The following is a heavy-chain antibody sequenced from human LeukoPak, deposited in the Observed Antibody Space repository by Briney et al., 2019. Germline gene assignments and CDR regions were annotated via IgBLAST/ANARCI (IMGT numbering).Heavy chain of an antibody. J-gene: IGHJ5*02. CDR2: ISGGST. V-gene: IGHV3-23*01. CDR1: GFTFSSYA. CDR3: AKVPAVAGKKNWFDP. Sequence: GGSLRLSCAASGFTFSSYAMSWARQAPGKGLEWVSAISGGSTFYADSVKGRFTISRDNSKNTLYLQIDSLRAEDTAVYYCAKVPAVAGKKNWFDPWGLGTLVTVSS. D-gene: IGHD6-19*01.